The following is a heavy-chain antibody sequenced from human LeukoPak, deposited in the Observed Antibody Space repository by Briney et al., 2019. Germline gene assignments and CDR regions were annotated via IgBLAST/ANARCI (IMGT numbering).Heavy chain of an antibody. V-gene: IGHV3-9*01. CDR3: AKGLHGDYDMSF. J-gene: IGHJ4*02. CDR2: ISWNSGSI. CDR1: GFTFDDYA. D-gene: IGHD4-17*01. Sequence: GGSLRLSCAASGFTFDDYAMHWVRQAPGKGLEWVSGISWNSGSIGYADSVKGRFTISRDNAKNSLYLQMNSLRAEDTALYYCAKGLHGDYDMSFWGQGTLVTVSS.